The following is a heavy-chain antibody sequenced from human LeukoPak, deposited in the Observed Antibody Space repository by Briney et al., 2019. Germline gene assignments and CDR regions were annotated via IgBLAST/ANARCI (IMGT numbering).Heavy chain of an antibody. D-gene: IGHD3-10*01. CDR2: ISSSSSYI. CDR3: ARVLWFGESQRPLYYYYYGMDV. V-gene: IGHV3-21*01. CDR1: GFTFSSYS. Sequence: PGGSLRLSCAASGFTFSSYSMNWVRQAPGKGLEWVSSISSSSSYIYYADSVKGRFTISRDNAKNSLYLQMNSLRAEDTAVYYCARVLWFGESQRPLYYYYYGMDVGGQGTTVTVSS. J-gene: IGHJ6*02.